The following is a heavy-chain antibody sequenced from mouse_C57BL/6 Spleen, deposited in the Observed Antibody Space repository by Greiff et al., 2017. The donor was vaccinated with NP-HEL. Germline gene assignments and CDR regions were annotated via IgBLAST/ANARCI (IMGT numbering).Heavy chain of an antibody. Sequence: QVQLQQSGAELVKPGASVKMSCKASGYTFTSYWITWVKQRPGQGLEWIGDIYPGSGSTNYNEKFKSKATLTVDTSSSTAYMQLSSLTSEDSAVYYCARGRYDYAYAMDYWGQGTSVTVSS. J-gene: IGHJ4*01. CDR3: ARGRYDYAYAMDY. CDR1: GYTFTSYW. CDR2: IYPGSGST. D-gene: IGHD2-4*01. V-gene: IGHV1-55*01.